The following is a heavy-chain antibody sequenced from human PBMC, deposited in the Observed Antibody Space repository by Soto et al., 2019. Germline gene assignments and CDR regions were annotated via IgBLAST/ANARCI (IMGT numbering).Heavy chain of an antibody. CDR3: ASIRILTGPIDY. CDR1: GFPFSNYE. J-gene: IGHJ4*02. V-gene: IGHV3-30*03. D-gene: IGHD3-9*01. Sequence: VQLVESGGGLVQPGGSLRLSCAASGFPFSNYEMIWVRQAPGKGLEWVAVISYDGSNKYYADSVKGRFTISRDNSKNTLYLQMNSLRAEDTAVYYCASIRILTGPIDYWGQGTLVTVSS. CDR2: ISYDGSNK.